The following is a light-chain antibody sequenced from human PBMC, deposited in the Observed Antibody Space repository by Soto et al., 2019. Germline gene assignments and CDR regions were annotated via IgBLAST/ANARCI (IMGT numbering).Light chain of an antibody. CDR1: QSSATS. CDR2: SAS. J-gene: IGKJ1*01. V-gene: IGKV1-39*01. CDR3: QQSYDIGT. Sequence: DIQMTQSPSSLSASVGDRVTITCRASQSSATSLNWYQQKPGKAHKFLIHSASPLQNGVPSRFSGSGSGTDFTLTISSLEAEDFTTYFCQQSYDIGTFGQGTKVDIK.